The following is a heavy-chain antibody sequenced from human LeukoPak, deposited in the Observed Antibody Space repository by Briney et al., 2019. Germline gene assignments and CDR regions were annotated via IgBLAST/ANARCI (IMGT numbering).Heavy chain of an antibody. V-gene: IGHV3-23*01. Sequence: QSGGSLRLSCAASGFTFSSYAMSWVRQAPGKGLEWVSAISGSGGSTYYADSVKGRFTISRDNSKNTLYLQMNSLRAEDTAVYYCVKDPVTPGIAVALRYYFDYWGQGTLVTVSS. CDR2: ISGSGGST. J-gene: IGHJ4*02. CDR3: VKDPVTPGIAVALRYYFDY. D-gene: IGHD6-19*01. CDR1: GFTFSSYA.